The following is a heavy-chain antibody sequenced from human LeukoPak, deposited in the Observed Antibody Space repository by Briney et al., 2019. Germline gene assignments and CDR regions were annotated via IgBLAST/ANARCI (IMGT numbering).Heavy chain of an antibody. CDR2: IIPIFDTA. CDR1: GGTFSSYA. Sequence: SVKVSCKASGGTFSSYAISWVRQAPGQGLEWMGRIIPIFDTANYAQKFQGRVTITTDESTSTAYMELSSLRSEDTAVYYCARERRYSYGYVDYYYMDVWGKGTTVTVSS. D-gene: IGHD5-18*01. CDR3: ARERRYSYGYVDYYYMDV. V-gene: IGHV1-69*05. J-gene: IGHJ6*03.